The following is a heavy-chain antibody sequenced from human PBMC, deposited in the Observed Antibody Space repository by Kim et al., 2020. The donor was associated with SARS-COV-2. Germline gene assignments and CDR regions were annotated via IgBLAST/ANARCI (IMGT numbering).Heavy chain of an antibody. CDR2: INLKSGGT. D-gene: IGHD1-26*01. J-gene: IGHJ4*02. CDR3: ARDHGGTSNWEFDY. V-gene: IGHV1-2*02. Sequence: ASVKVSCKVCGGTFTDYWIQWVRQAPGQGLEWMGWINLKSGGTQYSPKFQGRVSMTRDTSISTAYIELTALKSDDTAVYYCARDHGGTSNWEFDYWGQGTLVTVSS. CDR1: GGTFTDYW.